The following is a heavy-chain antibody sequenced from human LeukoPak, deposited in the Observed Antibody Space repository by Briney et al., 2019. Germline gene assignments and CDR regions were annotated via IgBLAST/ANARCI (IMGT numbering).Heavy chain of an antibody. CDR3: ARALTMIVVAFDY. J-gene: IGHJ4*02. CDR1: GFTFSSYW. D-gene: IGHD3-22*01. Sequence: PGGSLRLSCAASGFTFSSYWMSWVRQAPGKGLEWVANIKQDGSEKYYVDSVKGRFTISRDNAKNSLYLQMNSLRAEDTAVYSCARALTMIVVAFDYWGQGTLVTVSS. V-gene: IGHV3-7*01. CDR2: IKQDGSEK.